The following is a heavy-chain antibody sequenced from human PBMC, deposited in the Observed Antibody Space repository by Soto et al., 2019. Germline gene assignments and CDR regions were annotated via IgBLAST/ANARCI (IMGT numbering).Heavy chain of an antibody. V-gene: IGHV4-59*01. Sequence: SEPLSLTCAFSGGSIGSYYWSWIRQPPGKGLEWIGYIYYSGSTNYNPSLKSRVTISVDTSKNQFSLKLSSVTAADTAVYYCARAHMWRACSYGLTPNRFDSGGKGPLVTVS. CDR1: GGSIGSYY. D-gene: IGHD5-18*01. J-gene: IGHJ5*01. CDR3: ARAHMWRACSYGLTPNRFDS. CDR2: IYYSGST.